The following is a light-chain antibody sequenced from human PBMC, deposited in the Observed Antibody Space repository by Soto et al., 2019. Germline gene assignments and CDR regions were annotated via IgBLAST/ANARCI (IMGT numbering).Light chain of an antibody. CDR2: EVS. CDR1: SSDVGSYNL. Sequence: QSVLTQPASVSGSPGQSMTISCTGTSSDVGSYNLVSWYQQHPGKAPKLMIYEVSKRPSGVSNRFSGSKSGNTASLTISGLQADDEADYYCCSYAGSSSVVFGGGTKLTVL. CDR3: CSYAGSSSVV. J-gene: IGLJ2*01. V-gene: IGLV2-23*02.